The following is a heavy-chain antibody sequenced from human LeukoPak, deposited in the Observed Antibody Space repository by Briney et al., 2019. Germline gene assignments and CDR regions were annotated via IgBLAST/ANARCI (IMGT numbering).Heavy chain of an antibody. CDR2: IYHSGST. V-gene: IGHV4-59*12. J-gene: IGHJ4*02. Sequence: SETLSLTCTVSGGSISSYYWSWIRQPPGKGLEWIGNIYHSGSTYYNPSLKSRVTISVDRSKNQFSLKLSSVTAADTAVYYCARTNYYGSGSYYPAFDYWGQGTLVTVSS. D-gene: IGHD3-10*01. CDR1: GGSISSYY. CDR3: ARTNYYGSGSYYPAFDY.